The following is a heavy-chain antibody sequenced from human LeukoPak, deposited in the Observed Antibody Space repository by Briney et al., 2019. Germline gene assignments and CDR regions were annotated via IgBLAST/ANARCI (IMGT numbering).Heavy chain of an antibody. CDR1: GGSFSGYY. V-gene: IGHV4-34*01. CDR3: ATRGD. Sequence: SETLSLTCAVYGGSFSGYYWSWIRQPPGKGLEWIGEINHSGSTNYNPSLKSRVTISVDMPKNHFFLKLTSVTAADTAVYFCATRGDWGQGILVTVSS. J-gene: IGHJ4*02. CDR2: INHSGST.